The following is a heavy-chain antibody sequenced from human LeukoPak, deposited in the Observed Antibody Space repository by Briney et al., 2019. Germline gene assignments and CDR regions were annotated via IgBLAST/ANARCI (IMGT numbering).Heavy chain of an antibody. D-gene: IGHD2-2*01. CDR2: INHSGST. Sequence: PSETLSLTCAVYGGSFSSYYWSWIRQPPGKGLEWIGEINHSGSTNYNPSLKSRVTISVDTSKNQFSLKLSSVTAADTAVYYCARLCSSTSCYVSFDIWGQGTMVTVSS. V-gene: IGHV4-34*01. CDR1: GGSFSSYY. J-gene: IGHJ3*02. CDR3: ARLCSSTSCYVSFDI.